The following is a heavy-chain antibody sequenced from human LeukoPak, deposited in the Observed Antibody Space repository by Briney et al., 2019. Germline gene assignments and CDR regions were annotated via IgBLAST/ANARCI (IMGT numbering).Heavy chain of an antibody. D-gene: IGHD3-3*01. V-gene: IGHV3-7*01. CDR3: ATSRGRFLEWLLPNWFDP. J-gene: IGHJ5*02. CDR1: GFTFSSYW. CDR2: IKQDGSEK. Sequence: GGSLRLSCAASGFTFSSYWMSWVRQAPGKGLEWVANIKQDGSEKYYVDSVKGRFTISRDNAKNSLYLQMNSLRAEDTAVYYCATSRGRFLEWLLPNWFDPWGQGTLVTVSS.